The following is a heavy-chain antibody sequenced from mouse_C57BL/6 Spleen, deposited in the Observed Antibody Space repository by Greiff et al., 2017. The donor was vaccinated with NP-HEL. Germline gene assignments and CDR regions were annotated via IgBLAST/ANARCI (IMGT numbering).Heavy chain of an antibody. CDR1: GFSLTSYG. V-gene: IGHV2-6*01. CDR3: ASGSGTGYYYAMDY. Sequence: QVQLKESGPGLVAPSQSLSITCTVSGFSLTSYGVDWVRQSPGKGLEWLGVIWGVGSTNYNSALKSRLSISKDNSKSQVFLKMNSLQTDDTAVYYCASGSGTGYYYAMDYWGQGTSVTVSS. CDR2: IWGVGST. D-gene: IGHD4-1*01. J-gene: IGHJ4*01.